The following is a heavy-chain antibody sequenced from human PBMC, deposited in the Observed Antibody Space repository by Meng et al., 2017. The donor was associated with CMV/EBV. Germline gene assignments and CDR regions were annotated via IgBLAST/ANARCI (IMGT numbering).Heavy chain of an antibody. Sequence: ETLSLTCAVYGGSFSGYYWSWIRQTPGKGLEWIWEINHSGSTNYNPSLKSQVTISVDTSKTQFSLKLSSVTAADTAVYYCARDSKNILHSSSNPSTPYYYYYGMDVWGQGTTVTVSS. CDR2: INHSGST. CDR1: GGSFSGYY. J-gene: IGHJ6*02. V-gene: IGHV4-34*01. D-gene: IGHD6-6*01. CDR3: ARDSKNILHSSSNPSTPYYYYYGMDV.